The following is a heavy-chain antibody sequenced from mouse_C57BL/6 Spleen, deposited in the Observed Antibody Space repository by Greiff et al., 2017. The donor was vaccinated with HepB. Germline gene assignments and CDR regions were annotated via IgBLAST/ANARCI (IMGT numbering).Heavy chain of an antibody. V-gene: IGHV5-4*01. D-gene: IGHD2-2*01. CDR1: GFTFSSYA. Sequence: EVQLVESGGDLVNPGGSLKLSCAASGFTFSSYAMSWVRQTPEKRLEWVATISDGGSYTYYPDNVKGRFTISRDNAKNDLYLQMSHLKSEDTAMYYCAREGGLRRVGNYWGQGTTLTVSS. CDR2: ISDGGSYT. J-gene: IGHJ2*01. CDR3: AREGGLRRVGNY.